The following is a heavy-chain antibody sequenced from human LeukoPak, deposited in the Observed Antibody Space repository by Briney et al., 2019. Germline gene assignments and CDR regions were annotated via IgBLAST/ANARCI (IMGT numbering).Heavy chain of an antibody. D-gene: IGHD6-13*01. V-gene: IGHV1-69*05. CDR3: VSGSSSSRGDY. J-gene: IGHJ4*02. CDR1: GYTFTSYA. CDR2: IIPIFGTA. Sequence: SVKVSCKASGYTFTSYAMNWVRQAPGQGLEWMGGIIPIFGTANYAQKFQGRVTITTDESTSTAYMELSSLRSEDTAVYYCVSGSSSSRGDYWGQGTLVTVSS.